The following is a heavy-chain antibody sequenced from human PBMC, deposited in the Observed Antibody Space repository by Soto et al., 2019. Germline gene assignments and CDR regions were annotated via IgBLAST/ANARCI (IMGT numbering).Heavy chain of an antibody. J-gene: IGHJ4*02. V-gene: IGHV4-38-2*01. D-gene: IGHD3-22*01. CDR2: IFHSGTT. CDR1: GXSISSGYY. CDR3: ARLLDDSRGYYYFDY. Sequence: XTLSLPCAVSGXSISSGYYWGWILQPPGKGLEWLGSIFHSGTTYDNPSLKSRVTISVDMSNNQFSLKLTSVPAADTAVYYGARLLDDSRGYYYFDYWGQGTLVTVSS.